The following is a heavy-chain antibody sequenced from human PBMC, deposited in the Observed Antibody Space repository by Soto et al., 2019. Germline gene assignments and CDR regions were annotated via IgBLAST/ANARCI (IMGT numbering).Heavy chain of an antibody. D-gene: IGHD1-7*01. CDR1: GDSASSNSAA. CDR2: TYYRSRWYN. J-gene: IGHJ6*03. CDR3: AGTTSHQWYYMDV. V-gene: IGHV6-1*01. Sequence: SQTLSLTCAXSGDSASSNSAAWNWIRLSPSRGLEWLARTYYRSRWYNDYAVSVRSRITVNPDTSKNQFSLQLTSVTPEDTAVYYCAGTTSHQWYYMDVWGKGTTVTVSS.